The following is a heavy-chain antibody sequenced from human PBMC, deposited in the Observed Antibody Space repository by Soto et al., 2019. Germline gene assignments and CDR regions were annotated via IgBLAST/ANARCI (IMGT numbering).Heavy chain of an antibody. CDR2: INHSGST. CDR3: ARGATNTDFDY. J-gene: IGHJ4*02. CDR1: GGSFSGYY. Sequence: SETLSLTCAVYGGSFSGYYWSWIRQPPGKGLEWIGEINHSGSTNYNPSLKSRVTISVDTSKNQFSLKLSSVTAADTAVYYCARGATNTDFDYWGQGTLVTVS. V-gene: IGHV4-34*01.